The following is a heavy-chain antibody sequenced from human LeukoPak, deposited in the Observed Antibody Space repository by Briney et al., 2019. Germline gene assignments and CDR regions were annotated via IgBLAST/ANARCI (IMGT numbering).Heavy chain of an antibody. CDR3: AKEQRIRHCSEGVCMEGYYFDY. CDR1: GFNFNMFA. CDR2: LSRGGATT. Sequence: GGSLRLSCTGSGFNFNMFAMNCVRQAPGQGLEWVSGLSRGGATTNYADSVKGRFTISRDKSKNTVFLQMNSLRPEDTAVYYCAKEQRIRHCSEGVCMEGYYFDYWGQGTLVTVSS. J-gene: IGHJ4*02. V-gene: IGHV3-23*01. D-gene: IGHD2-8*01.